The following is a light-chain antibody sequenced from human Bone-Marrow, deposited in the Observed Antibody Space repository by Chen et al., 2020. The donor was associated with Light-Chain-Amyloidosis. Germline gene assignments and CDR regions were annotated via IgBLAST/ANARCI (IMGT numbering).Light chain of an antibody. CDR2: TNN. CDR3: AAWDDSLNAWV. V-gene: IGLV1-44*01. CDR1: SSNIGSNT. J-gene: IGLJ3*02. Sequence: QSVLTQPPSAFGTPGQRANISCSGSSSNIGSNTVNWYQQLPGTAPKLLIYTNNQRPSGVPDRFSGSKSGTSASLAISGLQSEDEADYYCAAWDDSLNAWVFGGGTKLTVL.